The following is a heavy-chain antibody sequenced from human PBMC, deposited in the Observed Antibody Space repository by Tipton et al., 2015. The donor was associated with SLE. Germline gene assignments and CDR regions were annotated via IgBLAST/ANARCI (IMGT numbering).Heavy chain of an antibody. CDR1: GGSISSYY. D-gene: IGHD1-26*01. Sequence: TLSLTCTVSGGSISSYYWSWIRQPPGKGLEWIGYIYTSGSTSYNPSLKSRVTISVDTSKNQFSLKLSSVTAADTAVYYCARRARSLGWFDPWGQGTLVTVSS. J-gene: IGHJ5*02. V-gene: IGHV4-4*08. CDR2: IYTSGST. CDR3: ARRARSLGWFDP.